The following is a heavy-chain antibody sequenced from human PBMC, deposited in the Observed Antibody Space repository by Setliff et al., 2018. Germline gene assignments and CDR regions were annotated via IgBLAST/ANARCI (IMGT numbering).Heavy chain of an antibody. D-gene: IGHD3-10*01. Sequence: QSGGSLRLSCAASGFTFAMYGMHWVRQAPGKGLEWVTFIRYNGDYDGDKKYYADSVKGRFTISRDNAKDSLYLQMNSLRAEDTAMYYCARWGSLGSWGQGTLVTVSS. V-gene: IGHV3-30*02. J-gene: IGHJ5*02. CDR2: IRYNGDYDGDKK. CDR3: ARWGSLGS. CDR1: GFTFAMYG.